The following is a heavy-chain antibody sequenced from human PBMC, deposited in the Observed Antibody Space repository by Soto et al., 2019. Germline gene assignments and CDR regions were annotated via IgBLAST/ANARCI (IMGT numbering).Heavy chain of an antibody. CDR3: ARSVGGSNVNFDY. Sequence: QVQLVQSGAEVRTPGASVKVSCKASGYTFTSYDINWVRQATGQGPEWMGWMNPDSGNTGYVQKFQRRVTVHRNNAISTAYMELGSLRSEDTAVYYCARSVGGSNVNFDYWGQGTLVTVSS. D-gene: IGHD3-10*01. CDR1: GYTFTSYD. CDR2: MNPDSGNT. V-gene: IGHV1-8*01. J-gene: IGHJ4*02.